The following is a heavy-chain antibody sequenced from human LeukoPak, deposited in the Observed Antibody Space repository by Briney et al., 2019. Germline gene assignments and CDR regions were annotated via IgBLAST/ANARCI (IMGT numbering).Heavy chain of an antibody. D-gene: IGHD4-17*01. CDR3: ARDYDGEIAVDY. Sequence: PGRSLRLSCAASGFTFSSYAMHWVRQAPGKGLEWEAVISYDGSNKYYADSVKGRFTISRDNSKNTLYLQMNSLRAEDTAVYYCARDYDGEIAVDYWGQGTLVTVSS. CDR2: ISYDGSNK. CDR1: GFTFSSYA. J-gene: IGHJ4*02. V-gene: IGHV3-30*04.